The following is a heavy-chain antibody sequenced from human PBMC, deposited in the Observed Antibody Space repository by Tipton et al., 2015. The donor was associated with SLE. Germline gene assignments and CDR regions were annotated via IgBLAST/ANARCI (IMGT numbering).Heavy chain of an antibody. CDR2: IYYSGST. Sequence: TLSLTCIVSGGSIGDYQWSWIRQPPGKGLEWIGYIYYSGSTNYNPSLKSRVTISVDTSKNQFSLKLSSVTAADTAVYYCARYCGSATCLGFWFSWGQGTLVTVSS. J-gene: IGHJ5*02. V-gene: IGHV4-59*01. CDR1: GGSIGDYQ. D-gene: IGHD2-2*01. CDR3: ARYCGSATCLGFWFS.